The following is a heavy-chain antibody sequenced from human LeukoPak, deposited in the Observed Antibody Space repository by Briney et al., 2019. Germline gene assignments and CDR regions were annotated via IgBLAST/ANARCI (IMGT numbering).Heavy chain of an antibody. D-gene: IGHD5-12*01. Sequence: PGGSLRLSCTASGFTFGDYDMSWVRQAPGKGLEWVCFIRSKAYGGTTEYAASVKGRFTISRDDSKSIAYLQMNSLKTEDTAVYYCSRSGYSGYFDYWGQGTLVTVSS. CDR1: GFTFGDYD. V-gene: IGHV3-49*04. CDR3: SRSGYSGYFDY. J-gene: IGHJ4*02. CDR2: IRSKAYGGTT.